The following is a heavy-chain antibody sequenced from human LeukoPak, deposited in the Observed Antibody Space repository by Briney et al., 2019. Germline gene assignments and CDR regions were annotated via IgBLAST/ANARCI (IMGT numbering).Heavy chain of an antibody. V-gene: IGHV3-30*03. CDR1: GFTFSSYG. Sequence: PGGSLRLSCAASGFTFSSYGMHWVRQAPGKGLEWVAVISYDGSNKYYADSVKGRFTISRDNSKNTLYLQMNSLRAEDTAVYYCATTTELEAYYYYMDVWGKGTTVTVSS. J-gene: IGHJ6*03. CDR2: ISYDGSNK. D-gene: IGHD1-7*01. CDR3: ATTTELEAYYYYMDV.